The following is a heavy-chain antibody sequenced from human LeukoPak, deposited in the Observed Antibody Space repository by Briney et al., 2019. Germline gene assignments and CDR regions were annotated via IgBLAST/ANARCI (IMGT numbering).Heavy chain of an antibody. J-gene: IGHJ5*02. V-gene: IGHV3-7*02. CDR3: ARILA. CDR1: GFTFTNYW. D-gene: IGHD2/OR15-2a*01. Sequence: GGSLRLSCAVSGFTFTNYWMNWVRQAPGKGLEWVANVKPDGSDKYYVDSVKGRFTISRDNAKNSVYLQINSLRAEDTAVYYCARILAWGQGTLVTVSS. CDR2: VKPDGSDK.